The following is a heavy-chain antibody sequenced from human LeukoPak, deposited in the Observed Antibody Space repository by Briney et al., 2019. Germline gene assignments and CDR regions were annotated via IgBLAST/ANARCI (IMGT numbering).Heavy chain of an antibody. CDR1: GFIFSSYW. J-gene: IGHJ4*02. CDR3: ARRGTSFDY. Sequence: PGGSLRLSCAASGFIFSSYWMSWLRQAPGKGLEWVASIKLDGSEKYHVDSVKGRFTISRDNAKNSLYLQMNSLRAEDTAVYYCARRGTSFDYWGQGTLVTVSS. D-gene: IGHD3-3*01. CDR2: IKLDGSEK. V-gene: IGHV3-7*02.